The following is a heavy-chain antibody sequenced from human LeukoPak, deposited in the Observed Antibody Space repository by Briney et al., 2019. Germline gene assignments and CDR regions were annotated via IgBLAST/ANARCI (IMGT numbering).Heavy chain of an antibody. CDR1: GFTFSNAW. J-gene: IGHJ5*02. Sequence: GGSLRLSCAASGFTFSNAWMNWVRQAPGKGLEWVSSISSSSSYIYYADSVKGRFTISRDNAKNSLYLQMNSLRAEDTAVYYCAKDSRATASTGSWFDPWGQGTLVTVSS. CDR2: ISSSSSYI. V-gene: IGHV3-21*01. CDR3: AKDSRATASTGSWFDP. D-gene: IGHD6-13*01.